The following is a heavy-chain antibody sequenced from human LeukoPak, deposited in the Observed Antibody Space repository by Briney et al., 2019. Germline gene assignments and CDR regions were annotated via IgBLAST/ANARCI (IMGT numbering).Heavy chain of an antibody. D-gene: IGHD1-26*01. CDR3: ARDHGFSGGSYFDTFDI. CDR1: GYIFTTYG. CDR2: ISGYNDDT. V-gene: IGHV1-18*01. Sequence: ASVKVSCKASGYIFTTYGISWVRQAPGHGLERMGWISGYNDDTNYAQKLQGRVTMTTDTSTSTAYMELRSLTSDDTAVYYCARDHGFSGGSYFDTFDIWGRGTMVTVSS. J-gene: IGHJ3*02.